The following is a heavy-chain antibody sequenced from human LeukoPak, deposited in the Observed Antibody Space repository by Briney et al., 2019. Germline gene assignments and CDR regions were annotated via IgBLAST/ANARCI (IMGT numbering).Heavy chain of an antibody. J-gene: IGHJ4*02. CDR2: ISSSGSPI. V-gene: IGHV3-48*04. CDR1: GLTFRSYS. Sequence: GGSLRLSCAASGLTFRSYSMNWVPRFPGKGLGGVSYISSSGSPIYYADSVKGRFTISRDNAKNSLYLQMNSLRAEDTAVYYCARDRVYGDYSYYFDYWGQGTLVTVSS. CDR3: ARDRVYGDYSYYFDY. D-gene: IGHD4-17*01.